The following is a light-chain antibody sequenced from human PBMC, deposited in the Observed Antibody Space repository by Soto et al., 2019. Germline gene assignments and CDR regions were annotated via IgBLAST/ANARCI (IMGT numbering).Light chain of an antibody. CDR1: QAIRND. CDR2: GIS. J-gene: IGKJ2*03. CDR3: LHDALFPYS. Sequence: AIQMTQSPSSLSASVGDTVTFTCRASQAIRNDLGCFQQRPGKHPKLLIYGISILQTGVPSRFSGSWSGTDFTLTISCLQPEDFATYYCLHDALFPYSFGQGTRLEI. V-gene: IGKV1-6*01.